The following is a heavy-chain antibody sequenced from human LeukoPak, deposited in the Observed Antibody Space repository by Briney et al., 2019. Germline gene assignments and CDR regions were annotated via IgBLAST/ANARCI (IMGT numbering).Heavy chain of an antibody. CDR2: INPSGGST. V-gene: IGHV1-46*01. Sequence: ASVRVSCKASGYTFTGYYMHWVRQAPGQGLEWMGIINPSGGSTSYAQKFQGRVTMTRDMSTSTVYMELSSLRSEDTAVYYCARGHTYYDILTGYYERFDPWGQGTLVTVSS. D-gene: IGHD3-9*01. CDR1: GYTFTGYY. CDR3: ARGHTYYDILTGYYERFDP. J-gene: IGHJ5*02.